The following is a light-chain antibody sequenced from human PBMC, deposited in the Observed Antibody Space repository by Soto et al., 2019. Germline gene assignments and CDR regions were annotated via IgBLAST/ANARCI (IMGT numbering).Light chain of an antibody. CDR3: QHRNCTPLT. J-gene: IGKJ1*01. CDR1: QSISSY. CDR2: AAS. V-gene: IGKV1-39*01. Sequence: DKQMKKAVSGMCVYLGDCLTITCRTSQSISSYSNWYQQTPGKVPKLLIYAASSLQSGVPSRFSGSASGTFFHLTISRLQPEYRPSYCTQHRNCTPLTFGHGTKVDIK.